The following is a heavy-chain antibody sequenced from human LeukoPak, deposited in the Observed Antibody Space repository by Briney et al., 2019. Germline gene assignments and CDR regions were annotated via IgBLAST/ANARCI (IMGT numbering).Heavy chain of an antibody. V-gene: IGHV1-8*01. Sequence: ASVKVSCKASGYTFTSYDINWVRQAAGQGREWMGWMNPNSGNTGYAQKFQGRVTMTRNTSISTAYMELSSLRSEDTAVYYCARERYCSSTSCRHNRYNWFDPWGQGTLVTVSS. CDR2: MNPNSGNT. CDR3: ARERYCSSTSCRHNRYNWFDP. J-gene: IGHJ5*02. D-gene: IGHD2-2*01. CDR1: GYTFTSYD.